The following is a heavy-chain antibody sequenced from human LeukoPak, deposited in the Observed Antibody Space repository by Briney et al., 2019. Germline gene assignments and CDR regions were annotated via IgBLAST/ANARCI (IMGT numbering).Heavy chain of an antibody. J-gene: IGHJ6*02. V-gene: IGHV4-34*01. CDR1: GGSFSGYY. CDR3: ARGGTAMATVNYYGMDV. D-gene: IGHD5-18*01. CDR2: INHSGST. Sequence: SETLSLTCAVYGGSFSGYYWSWIRQPPGKGLEWIGEINHSGSTNYNPSLKSRVTISVDTSKNQFSLKLSSVTAADTAVYSCARGGTAMATVNYYGMDVWGQGTTVTVSS.